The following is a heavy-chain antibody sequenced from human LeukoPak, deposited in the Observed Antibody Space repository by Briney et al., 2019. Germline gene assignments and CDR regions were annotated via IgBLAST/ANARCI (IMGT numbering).Heavy chain of an antibody. J-gene: IGHJ5*02. D-gene: IGHD6-13*01. CDR2: IYYSENT. CDR3: ARGEAVAGASWFAP. CDR1: GGSISSYY. V-gene: IGHV4-59*01. Sequence: SETLSLTCTVSGGSISSYYWSWIRQPPGRGLEWIGYIYYSENTNYNPSLKSRVTISVDTSKNQFSLKLSSVTAADTAVYYCARGEAVAGASWFAPWGQGTLVTVSS.